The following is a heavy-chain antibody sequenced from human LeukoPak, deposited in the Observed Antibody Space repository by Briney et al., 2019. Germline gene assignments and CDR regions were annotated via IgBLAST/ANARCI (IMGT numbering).Heavy chain of an antibody. CDR3: ARGGGSYLFDY. CDR1: GGSISSYY. Sequence: SETLSLTCTVFGGSISSYYWSWIQQPAGKGLEWIGRIYTSGSTNYNPSLKSRVTMSVDTSKNQFSLKLSSVTAADTVVYYCARGGGSYLFDYWGQGTLVSVSS. V-gene: IGHV4-4*07. CDR2: IYTSGST. J-gene: IGHJ4*02. D-gene: IGHD1-26*01.